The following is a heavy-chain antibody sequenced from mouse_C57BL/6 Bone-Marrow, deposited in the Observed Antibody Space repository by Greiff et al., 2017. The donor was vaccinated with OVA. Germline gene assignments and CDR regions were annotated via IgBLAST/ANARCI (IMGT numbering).Heavy chain of an antibody. Sequence: EVKLMESGGGLVQPGGSLKLSCAASGFTFSDYYMYWVRQTPEKRLEWVAYISNGGGSTYYPDTVKGRFTISRDNAKNTLYLQMSRLKSEDTAMYYCARYYYGSSYAYAMDYWGQGTSVTVSS. V-gene: IGHV5-12*01. D-gene: IGHD1-1*01. J-gene: IGHJ4*01. CDR2: ISNGGGST. CDR1: GFTFSDYY. CDR3: ARYYYGSSYAYAMDY.